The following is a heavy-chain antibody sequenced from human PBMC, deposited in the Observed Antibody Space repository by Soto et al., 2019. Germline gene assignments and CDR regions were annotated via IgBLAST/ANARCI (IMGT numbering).Heavy chain of an antibody. CDR3: ARQFVVVVVATTRDAFEI. CDR1: GGSFRGYY. CDR2: INESGSA. D-gene: IGHD2-15*01. V-gene: IGHV4-34*01. Sequence: QVQLQQWGAGLLKPSETLSLTCAIYGGSFRGYYWSWIRQPPGKGLEWIGEINESGSANYNPSLKGRVTISVDTSKNQFSLNLRSVTAADTAMYYCARQFVVVVVATTRDAFEIWGQGTMVTVSS. J-gene: IGHJ3*02.